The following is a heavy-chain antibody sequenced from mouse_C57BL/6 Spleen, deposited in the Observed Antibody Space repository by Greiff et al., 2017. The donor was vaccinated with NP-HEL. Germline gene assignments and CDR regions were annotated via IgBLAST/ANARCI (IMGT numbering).Heavy chain of an antibody. J-gene: IGHJ4*01. D-gene: IGHD2-2*01. Sequence: QVQLKESGPGLVAPSQSLSITCTVSGFSLTSYGVHWVRQPPGKGLEWLVVIWSDGSTTYNSALKSRLSISKDNSKSQVFLKMNSLQTDDTAMYYCATSTMVTTNAMDYWGQGTSVTVSS. CDR1: GFSLTSYG. CDR3: ATSTMVTTNAMDY. CDR2: IWSDGST. V-gene: IGHV2-6*03.